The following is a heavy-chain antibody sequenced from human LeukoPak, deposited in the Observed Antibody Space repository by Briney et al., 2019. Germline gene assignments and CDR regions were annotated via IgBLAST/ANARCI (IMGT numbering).Heavy chain of an antibody. V-gene: IGHV1-18*01. CDR1: GYTFTSYG. CDR2: ISAYNGNT. J-gene: IGHJ4*02. Sequence: ASVKASRKASGYTFTSYGISWVRQAPGQGLEWMGWISAYNGNTNYAQKLQGRVTMTTDTSTSTAYMELRSLRSDDTAVYYCARDLIRLGELSPLDYWGQGTLVTVSS. D-gene: IGHD3-16*02. CDR3: ARDLIRLGELSPLDY.